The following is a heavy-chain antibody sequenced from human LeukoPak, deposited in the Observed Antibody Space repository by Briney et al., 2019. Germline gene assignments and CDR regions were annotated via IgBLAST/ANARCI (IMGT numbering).Heavy chain of an antibody. V-gene: IGHV1-69*04. CDR2: IIPFLGIA. D-gene: IGHD5-18*01. CDR1: GGTFSSYA. J-gene: IGHJ4*02. CDR3: ARISDTAMVTVSDY. Sequence: SVKVSCKASGGTFSSYAISWVRQAPGQGLEWLGRIIPFLGIANYAQKFQGRVMITADRPTRKAYVELSSLRSEDTAVYYCARISDTAMVTVSDYWGQGTLVTVSS.